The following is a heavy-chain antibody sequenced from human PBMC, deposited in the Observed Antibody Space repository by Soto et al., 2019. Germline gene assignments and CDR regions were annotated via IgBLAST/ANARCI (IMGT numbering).Heavy chain of an antibody. CDR2: IIPIFGTA. V-gene: IGHV1-69*12. CDR1: GGTFSSYA. D-gene: IGHD1-7*01. CDR3: ARDRRDELTPGYFDY. J-gene: IGHJ4*02. Sequence: QVQLVQSGAEVKKPGSSVKVSCKASGGTFSSYAISWVRQAPGQGLEWMGGIIPIFGTANYAQKFQGRVTITADESASTAYMELSSLRSEDTAVYYCARDRRDELTPGYFDYWGQGTLVTVSS.